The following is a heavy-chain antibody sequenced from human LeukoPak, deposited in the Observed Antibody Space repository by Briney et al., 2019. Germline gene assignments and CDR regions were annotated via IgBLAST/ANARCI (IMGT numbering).Heavy chain of an antibody. J-gene: IGHJ6*02. D-gene: IGHD2-15*01. CDR3: ARFLYCSGGSCQYGMDV. V-gene: IGHV1-46*01. CDR1: GYTFTSYY. Sequence: ASVKISCKASGYTFTSYYMHWVRQAPGQGLEWMGIINPSGGSTSYAQKFQGRVTMTRDTSTSTVYMELSSLRSEDTAVYYCARFLYCSGGSCQYGMDVWGQGTTVTVSS. CDR2: INPSGGST.